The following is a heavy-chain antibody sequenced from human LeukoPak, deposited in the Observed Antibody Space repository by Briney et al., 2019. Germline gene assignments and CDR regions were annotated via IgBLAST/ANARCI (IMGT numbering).Heavy chain of an antibody. CDR1: GISLSNYG. V-gene: IGHV3-23*01. CDR2: ISGSGGGT. D-gene: IGHD2-15*01. J-gene: IGHJ4*02. Sequence: PGGSLRLSCAVSGISLSNYGMSWVRQAPGKGLEWVAGISGSGGGTNYADSVKGRFTISRDNPKNTLYLQMNRLRAEDTAVYFCAKRGVVIRDILVGFHKEAYYFDSWGQGALVTVSS. CDR3: AKRGVVIRDILVGFHKEAYYFDS.